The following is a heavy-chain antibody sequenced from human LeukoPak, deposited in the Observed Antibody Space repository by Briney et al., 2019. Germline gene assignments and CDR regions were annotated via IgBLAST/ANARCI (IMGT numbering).Heavy chain of an antibody. Sequence: GGSLRLSCEASGFTFSNFGMHWVRQAPGKGLEWVAVIRSDGSNKQYADSVEGRFTISRDNSENMLYLQMNSLRDEDTAVYFCARDSSGAPNDLDYWGQGTLVTVSS. J-gene: IGHJ4*02. CDR1: GFTFSNFG. D-gene: IGHD1-1*01. CDR3: ARDSSGAPNDLDY. V-gene: IGHV3-33*01. CDR2: IRSDGSNK.